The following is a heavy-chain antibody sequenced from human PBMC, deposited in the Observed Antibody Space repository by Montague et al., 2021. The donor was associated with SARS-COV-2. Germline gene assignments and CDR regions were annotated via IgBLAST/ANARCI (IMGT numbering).Heavy chain of an antibody. CDR2: TYFRTQWLH. J-gene: IGHJ4*02. Sequence: CAISGDSVSNNRAAWNWIRQSPAGGLQWLGRTYFRTQWLHHYAPSVEGRITVNADASKNHFSLQLTSVTPEDSAKYFCMRSQYSNTWFFDYWGQGAQVTVSS. CDR1: GDSVSNNRAA. D-gene: IGHD6-6*01. CDR3: MRSQYSNTWFFDY. V-gene: IGHV6-1*01.